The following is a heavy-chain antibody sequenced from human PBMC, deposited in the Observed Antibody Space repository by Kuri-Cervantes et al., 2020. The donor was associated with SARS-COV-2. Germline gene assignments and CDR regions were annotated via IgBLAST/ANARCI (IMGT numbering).Heavy chain of an antibody. J-gene: IGHJ6*02. CDR1: GFTFSSYG. CDR2: ISYDGSNN. D-gene: IGHD3-22*01. CDR3: ARDPYYYDSTVLDV. Sequence: LSLTCAASGFTFSSYGMHWVRQAPGKGLEWVAVISYDGSNNYYADSVKGRFTISRDNSKNTLYLQMNSLRAEDTAVYYCARDPYYYDSTVLDVWGQGTTVTVSS. V-gene: IGHV3-30*03.